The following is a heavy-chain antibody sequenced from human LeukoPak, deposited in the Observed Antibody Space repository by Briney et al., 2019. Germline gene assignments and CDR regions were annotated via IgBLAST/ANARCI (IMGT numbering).Heavy chain of an antibody. CDR1: GGSISSYY. Sequence: SKTLSLTCTVSGGSISSYYWSWIRQPPGEGLEWIGYIYYSGSTNYNPSLKSRVTISVDTSKNQFSLKLSSVTAADTAVYYCAREYTEVFDYWGQGTLVTVSS. CDR2: IYYSGST. V-gene: IGHV4-59*01. D-gene: IGHD1-1*01. J-gene: IGHJ4*02. CDR3: AREYTEVFDY.